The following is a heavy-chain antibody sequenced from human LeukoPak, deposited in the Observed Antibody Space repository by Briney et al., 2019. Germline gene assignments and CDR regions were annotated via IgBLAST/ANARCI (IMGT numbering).Heavy chain of an antibody. J-gene: IGHJ4*02. Sequence: GGSLRLSCAASGFTFSSYGMHWVRQAPGKGLEWAAVIWYDGSNKYYADSVKGRFTISRDNSKNTLYLQMNSLRAEDTAVYYCVCSGGAGSYFDYWGQGTLVTVSS. V-gene: IGHV3-33*01. CDR2: IWYDGSNK. CDR3: VCSGGAGSYFDY. D-gene: IGHD2-15*01. CDR1: GFTFSSYG.